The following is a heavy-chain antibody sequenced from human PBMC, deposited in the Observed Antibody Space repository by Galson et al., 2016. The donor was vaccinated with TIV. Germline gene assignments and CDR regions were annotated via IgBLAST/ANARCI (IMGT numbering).Heavy chain of an antibody. CDR3: AKQLDFDQRVLDAFHI. V-gene: IGHV5-51*01. J-gene: IGHJ3*02. CDR2: IHPGDSDT. Sequence: QSGAEVKKPGESLKISCKGSGYSFTSYWIAWVRQMPGTGLELMGVIHPGDSDTRYSPSFQGQVSISADRSIGTAYLQWSSLKASDTAMYYCAKQLDFDQRVLDAFHIWGQGTLLTVSS. D-gene: IGHD3-9*01. CDR1: GYSFTSYW.